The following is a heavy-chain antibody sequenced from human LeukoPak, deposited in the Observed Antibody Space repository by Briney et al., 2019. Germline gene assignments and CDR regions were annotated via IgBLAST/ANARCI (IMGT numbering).Heavy chain of an antibody. D-gene: IGHD2-2*01. V-gene: IGHV4-4*02. CDR1: GASISGTDW. CDR3: ARATSLGYCSSTSCPYYYYYMDV. CDR2: IYHTGST. Sequence: PSETLSLTCAVSGASISGTDWWSWVRQPPGKGLEWIGEIYHTGSTNYNPSLKSRVTISVDTSKNQFSLKLSSVTAADTAVYYCARATSLGYCSSTSCPYYYYYMDVWGKGTTVTVSS. J-gene: IGHJ6*03.